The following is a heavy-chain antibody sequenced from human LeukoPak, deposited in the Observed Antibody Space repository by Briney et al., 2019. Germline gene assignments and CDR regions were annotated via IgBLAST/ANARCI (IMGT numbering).Heavy chain of an antibody. V-gene: IGHV1-2*02. CDR1: GYTFTGYY. CDR2: INPNSGGT. J-gene: IGHJ4*02. D-gene: IGHD2-2*01. CDR3: ARGYCSSTSCYEFDY. Sequence: ASVKVSCKASGYTFTGYYMHWVRQASGQGLEWMGWINPNSGGTNYAQKFQGRVTMTRDTSISTAYMELSRLRSDDTAVYYCARGYCSSTSCYEFDYWGQGTLVTVSS.